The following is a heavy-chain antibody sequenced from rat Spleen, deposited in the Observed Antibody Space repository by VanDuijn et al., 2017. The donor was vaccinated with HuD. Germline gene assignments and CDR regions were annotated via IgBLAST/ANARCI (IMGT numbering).Heavy chain of an antibody. J-gene: IGHJ3*01. CDR3: ARHEDYGGYSRDYFDY. Sequence: EVQLVESGGGLVQPGRSLKLSCAASGFTFSDYYMAWVRQAPTKGLDWVATISYDGSNTYYRDSVKGRFTISRDNAKSTLYLQMDSLRSEDTATYYCARHEDYGGYSRDYFDYWGQGTLVTVSS. V-gene: IGHV5-7*01. CDR2: ISYDGSNT. D-gene: IGHD1-11*01. CDR1: GFTFSDYY.